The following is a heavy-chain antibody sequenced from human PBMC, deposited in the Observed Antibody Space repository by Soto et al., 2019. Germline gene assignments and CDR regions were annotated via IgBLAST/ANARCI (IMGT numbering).Heavy chain of an antibody. Sequence: QVQLVESGGGVVQPGGSLRLSCAASGFTFSNYGMHWVRQAPGKGLEWVAGIWYDGNNKYYADSVKGRFTISRDNSNNALYVQMTSLRAEDTAVYYCARGRHSLFDYWGQGTLVTVSS. CDR2: IWYDGNNK. J-gene: IGHJ4*02. D-gene: IGHD2-21*01. CDR1: GFTFSNYG. V-gene: IGHV3-33*01. CDR3: ARGRHSLFDY.